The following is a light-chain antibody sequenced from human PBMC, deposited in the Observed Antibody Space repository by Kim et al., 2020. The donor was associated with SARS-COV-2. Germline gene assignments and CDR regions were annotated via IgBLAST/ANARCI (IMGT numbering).Light chain of an antibody. J-gene: IGLJ3*02. CDR1: SRVVGGFDY. V-gene: IGLV2-8*01. Sequence: GQSDTISCTRTSRVVGGFDYVSCYQQHPGKAPKLMSYEVDKRPSGVPDHFSGAKSGNTASLTVSGLQAENEADYYCSSYTGSNKWVFGGGTRLTIL. CDR2: EVD. CDR3: SSYTGSNKWV.